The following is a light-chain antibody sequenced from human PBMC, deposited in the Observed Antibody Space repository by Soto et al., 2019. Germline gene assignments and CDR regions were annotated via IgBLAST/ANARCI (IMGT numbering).Light chain of an antibody. V-gene: IGKV1-33*01. J-gene: IGKJ5*01. CDR2: DAS. Sequence: DIQMTQSPSSLSASVGDRVTITCQASQDISNYLNWYQQKPGKAPKLLIYDASKLETGVLSRFSGSGSGTDFTFTISSLQPEDIATYYCQQYDNLPITFGQGTRLEIK. CDR1: QDISNY. CDR3: QQYDNLPIT.